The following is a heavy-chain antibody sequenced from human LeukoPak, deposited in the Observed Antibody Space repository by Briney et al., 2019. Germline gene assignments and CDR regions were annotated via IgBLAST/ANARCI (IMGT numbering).Heavy chain of an antibody. CDR1: GYTFTIYD. CDR3: ARAGATGAFDY. Sequence: ASVKVSCKASGYTFTIYDINWVRQATGQGLEWMGWMNPNSVNTGYAQKFQGRVTITRNTSISTAYMELSSLRSEDTAVYYCARAGATGAFDYWGQGTLVTVSS. V-gene: IGHV1-8*03. J-gene: IGHJ4*02. CDR2: MNPNSVNT. D-gene: IGHD1-26*01.